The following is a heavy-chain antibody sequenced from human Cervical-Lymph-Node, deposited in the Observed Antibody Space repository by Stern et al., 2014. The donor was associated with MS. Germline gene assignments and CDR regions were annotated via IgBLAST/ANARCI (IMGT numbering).Heavy chain of an antibody. CDR1: GYTFSRYG. D-gene: IGHD1-26*01. V-gene: IGHV1-18*01. Sequence: QVQLVQSGTEVKKPGASVKVSCKASGYTFSRYGITWVRQAPGQGLEWMGWISGYNGNTNFAQKFQGRVALTTDTSPSTAYRELRSLSSDDTAIYYCARDALGGSSLFDYWGQGTRVTVSS. CDR2: ISGYNGNT. J-gene: IGHJ4*02. CDR3: ARDALGGSSLFDY.